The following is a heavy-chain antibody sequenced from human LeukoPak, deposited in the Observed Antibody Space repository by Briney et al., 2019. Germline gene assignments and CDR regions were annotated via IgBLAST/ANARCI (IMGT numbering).Heavy chain of an antibody. D-gene: IGHD6-13*01. Sequence: PSETLSLTCAVYGGSFSSYYWSWIRQPPGQGLEWIGEVNRSGNSNYNPSLKGRVTISVDTSKNQISLKLSSVTAADTAVYYCARKIYRGLRAAAAGFFDSWGQGTLVTVSS. J-gene: IGHJ4*02. CDR1: GGSFSSYY. CDR2: VNRSGNS. V-gene: IGHV4-34*01. CDR3: ARKIYRGLRAAAAGFFDS.